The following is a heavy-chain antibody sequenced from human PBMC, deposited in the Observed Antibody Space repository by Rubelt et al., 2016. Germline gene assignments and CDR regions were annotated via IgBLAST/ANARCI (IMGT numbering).Heavy chain of an antibody. CDR3: AGGGMDV. V-gene: IGHV3-53*01. J-gene: IGHJ6*02. D-gene: IGHD3-16*01. CDR1: GFTVSSNY. CDR2: IYSGGST. Sequence: VQLLESGGGVVQPGRSLRLSCAASGFTVSSNYMSWVRQAPGKGLEWVSVIYSGGSTYYADSVKGRFTISRDQSKNTLYLQMNSLGAEDTAVDYCAGGGMDVWGQGTTVTVSS.